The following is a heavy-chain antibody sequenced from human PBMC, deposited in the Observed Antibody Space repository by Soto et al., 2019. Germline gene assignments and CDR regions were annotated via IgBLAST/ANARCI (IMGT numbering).Heavy chain of an antibody. CDR1: GGTFSSYV. CDR2: IIPMFGIT. V-gene: IGHV1-69*04. J-gene: IGHJ4*02. Sequence: QVQLVQSGAEVKKPGSSMKVSCKASGGTFSSYVFSWVRQAPGQGLEWMGRIIPMFGITNYAQKFEGRVTITADKSTTTVDLELRRLRSEDTAIYYCARDGAIDNAALVIAYWGQGTLVTVSS. D-gene: IGHD6-6*01. CDR3: ARDGAIDNAALVIAY.